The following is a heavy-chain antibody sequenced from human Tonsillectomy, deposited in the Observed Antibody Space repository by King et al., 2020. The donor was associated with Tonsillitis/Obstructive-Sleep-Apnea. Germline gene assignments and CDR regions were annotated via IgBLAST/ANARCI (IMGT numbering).Heavy chain of an antibody. V-gene: IGHV4-31*03. D-gene: IGHD6-13*01. CDR1: GGSISSGGYY. CDR3: AREEYSSSWYPTESFDI. J-gene: IGHJ3*02. CDR2: IYYSGST. Sequence: QLQESGPGLVKPSQTPSLTCTVSGGSISSGGYYWSWIRQHPGKGLEWIGYIYYSGSTYYNPSLKSRVTISVDTSKNQFSLKLSSVTAADTAVYYCAREEYSSSWYPTESFDIWGQGTMVTVSS.